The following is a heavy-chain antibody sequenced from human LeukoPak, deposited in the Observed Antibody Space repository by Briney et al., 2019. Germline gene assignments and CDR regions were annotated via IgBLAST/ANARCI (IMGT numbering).Heavy chain of an antibody. CDR2: VWSGGNNK. CDR1: GFIFSTYG. J-gene: IGHJ4*02. Sequence: GGSLRLSCAASGFIFSTYGMHWDRQAPGTGLEWVAVVWSGGNNKYYSDSVKGRFTISRDNSKNTLYLQMNSLRAEDTAVYYCAKDGQVGAIGYFDYRGQGTLVTVSS. V-gene: IGHV3-33*06. D-gene: IGHD1-26*01. CDR3: AKDGQVGAIGYFDY.